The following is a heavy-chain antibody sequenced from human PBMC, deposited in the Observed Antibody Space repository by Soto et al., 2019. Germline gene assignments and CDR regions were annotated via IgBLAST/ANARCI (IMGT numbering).Heavy chain of an antibody. D-gene: IGHD5-12*01. J-gene: IGHJ4*02. V-gene: IGHV1-69*06. CDR3: ASEGGVRASGAH. CDR1: GGTFSTYA. Sequence: VQLVQSGAEVKKPGSSVKVACKASGGTFSTYAISWVRQAPGQGLEWMGGIIPIFGAAKYAQKFQGRVTITADTSTSTTYMEVNSLRSEDTAIYYCASEGGVRASGAHCGQGTRVTVSS. CDR2: IIPIFGAA.